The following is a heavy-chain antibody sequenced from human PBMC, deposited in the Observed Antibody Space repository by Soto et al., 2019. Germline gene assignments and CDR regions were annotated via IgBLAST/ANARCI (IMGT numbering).Heavy chain of an antibody. V-gene: IGHV4-31*03. D-gene: IGHD6-13*01. J-gene: IGHJ6*03. CDR1: GGSISSGGYY. CDR3: ASQIAAAGYYYMGV. CDR2: IYYSGST. Sequence: SETLSLTCTVSGGSISSGGYYWSWIRQHPGKGLEWIGYIYYSGSTYYNPSLKSRVTISVDTSKNQFSLKLSSVTAADTAVYYCASQIAAAGYYYMGVWGKGTTVTVSS.